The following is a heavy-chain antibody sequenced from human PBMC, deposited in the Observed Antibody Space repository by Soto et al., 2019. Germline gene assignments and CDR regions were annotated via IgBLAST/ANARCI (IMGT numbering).Heavy chain of an antibody. Sequence: QVQLVESGGGVVQPGRSLRLSCAASGFTFGSYGMHWVRQAPGKGLEWVAVISYDGSNKYYADSVKGRFTISRDNSKNTLYLQMNSLRAEDTAVYYCASFVDTAMASDYWGQGTLVTVSS. J-gene: IGHJ4*02. V-gene: IGHV3-30*03. CDR3: ASFVDTAMASDY. D-gene: IGHD5-18*01. CDR2: ISYDGSNK. CDR1: GFTFGSYG.